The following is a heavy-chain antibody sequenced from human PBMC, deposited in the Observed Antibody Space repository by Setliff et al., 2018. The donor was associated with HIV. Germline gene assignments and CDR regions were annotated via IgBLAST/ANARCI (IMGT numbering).Heavy chain of an antibody. CDR3: AGENVDIVATTKAIDF. CDR1: GFTFNYFW. V-gene: IGHV3-7*01. D-gene: IGHD5-12*01. Sequence: GGSLRLSCAASGFTFNYFWMSWVRQAPGKGLEWVANIKQDGSEKNYVDSVKGRFTISRDTAKNSLYLQMNSLRAEDTAVYYCAGENVDIVATTKAIDFWGQGTLVTVSS. CDR2: IKQDGSEK. J-gene: IGHJ4*02.